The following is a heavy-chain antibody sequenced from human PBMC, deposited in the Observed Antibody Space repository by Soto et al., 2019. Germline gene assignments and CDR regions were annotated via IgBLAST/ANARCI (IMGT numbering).Heavy chain of an antibody. V-gene: IGHV4-59*01. J-gene: IGHJ6*02. CDR3: ARDLWGYCGADCYPLYV. D-gene: IGHD2-21*02. Sequence: PSETLSLTCTVSGGSISSYYWSWIRQPPGKGLEWIGYMYNTGSTIYNPSLKRRVTISVDTSKNQFSLKLNSVTAADTAVYYCARDLWGYCGADCYPLYVWGQGTMVIVSS. CDR2: MYNTGST. CDR1: GGSISSYY.